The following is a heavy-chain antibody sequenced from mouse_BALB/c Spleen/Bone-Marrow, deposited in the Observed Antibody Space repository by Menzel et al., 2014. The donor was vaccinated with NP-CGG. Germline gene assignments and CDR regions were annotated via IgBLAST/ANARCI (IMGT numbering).Heavy chain of an antibody. D-gene: IGHD2-3*01. J-gene: IGHJ4*01. CDR2: ISTYSGNT. V-gene: IGHV1-67*01. CDR1: GYTFTDYA. CDR3: ARGDGYYPYAMDY. Sequence: QVQLQQSGPELVRPGVSVKISCKGSGYTFTDYAMHWVKQSRAKSLEWIGVISTYSGNTNYNQKFKGKATMTVDKSSSTAYMELARLTSEDSAIYYCARGDGYYPYAMDYWGQGTSVTVSS.